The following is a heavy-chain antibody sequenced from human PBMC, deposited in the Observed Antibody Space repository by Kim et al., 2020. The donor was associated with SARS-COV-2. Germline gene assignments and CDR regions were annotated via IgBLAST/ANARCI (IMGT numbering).Heavy chain of an antibody. J-gene: IGHJ4*02. Sequence: GGSLRLSCAASGFTVSSNYMSWVRQAPGKGLEWVSVIYSGGRTYYAASVKGRFTISRDNSKNTLYLQMNSLRAEDTAVYYCASRSIAAAGTGVWGRGTLVTVSS. D-gene: IGHD6-13*01. CDR2: IYSGGRT. CDR3: ASRSIAAAGTGV. CDR1: GFTVSSNY. V-gene: IGHV3-53*01.